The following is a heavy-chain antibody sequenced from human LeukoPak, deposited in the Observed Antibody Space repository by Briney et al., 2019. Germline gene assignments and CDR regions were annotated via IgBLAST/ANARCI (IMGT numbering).Heavy chain of an antibody. CDR2: INPNSGGT. CDR3: ARVRIVVVTATKGYYYMDV. V-gene: IGHV1-2*02. J-gene: IGHJ6*03. Sequence: GASVKVSCKASGYTFTCYYMHWVRQAPGQGLEWMGWINPNSGGTNYAQKFQGRVTMTRDTSISTAYMELSRLRSDDTAVYYCARVRIVVVTATKGYYYMDVWGKGTTVTVSS. D-gene: IGHD2-21*02. CDR1: GYTFTCYY.